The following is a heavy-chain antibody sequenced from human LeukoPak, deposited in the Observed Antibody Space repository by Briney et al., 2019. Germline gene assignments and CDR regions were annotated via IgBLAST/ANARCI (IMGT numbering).Heavy chain of an antibody. CDR2: INSDGSST. V-gene: IGHV3-74*01. D-gene: IGHD6-19*01. CDR1: GFTFSSYW. J-gene: IGHJ4*02. Sequence: GGSLRLSCAASGFTFSSYWMHWVRQTPGKGLVWVSRINSDGSSTSYADSVKGRFTISRDNAKNTLYLQMNSLRAEDTAVYYCARALGSSGFFDYWGQGTLVTVSS. CDR3: ARALGSSGFFDY.